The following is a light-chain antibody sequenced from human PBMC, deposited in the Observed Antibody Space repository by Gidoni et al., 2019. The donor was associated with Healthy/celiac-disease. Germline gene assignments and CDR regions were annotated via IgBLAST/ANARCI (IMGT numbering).Light chain of an antibody. Sequence: DIQMTQSPASLSASVGDRGTITCRESQRISSYLNWYQQKPGKAPKLLIYAASSLQSGVPSRFSGSGSGTDFTLTISSLQPEDFATYYCQQSYSTPQLTFGGGTKVEIK. CDR3: QQSYSTPQLT. CDR1: QRISSY. V-gene: IGKV1-39*01. J-gene: IGKJ4*01. CDR2: AAS.